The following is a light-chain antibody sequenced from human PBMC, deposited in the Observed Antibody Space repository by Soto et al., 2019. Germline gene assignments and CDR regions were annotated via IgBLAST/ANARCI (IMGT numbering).Light chain of an antibody. V-gene: IGKV3-20*01. CDR2: GAS. Sequence: EIVLTQSPGTLSLSPGERATLSCRASQSVSSNYLAWYRQTPGQAPRLLISGASSRATGIPDRFSGSGSGTDFTLTISRLEPEDCAVYYCQLYDSSSLFSFGPGTKVEVK. J-gene: IGKJ3*01. CDR3: QLYDSSSLFS. CDR1: QSVSSNY.